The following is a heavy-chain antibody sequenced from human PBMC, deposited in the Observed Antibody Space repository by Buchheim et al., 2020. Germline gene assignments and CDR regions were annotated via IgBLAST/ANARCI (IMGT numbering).Heavy chain of an antibody. CDR2: INSDGSST. V-gene: IGHV3-74*01. Sequence: EVQLVESGGGLVQPGGSLRLSCAASGFTFSSYWMHWVRQAPGKGLVWVSRINSDGSSTSYADSVKGRFTISRDNAKNTLYLQMNSLRAEDTVVYYCARDVGPNYDFWSGYSGGWFDPWGQGTL. CDR3: ARDVGPNYDFWSGYSGGWFDP. J-gene: IGHJ5*02. CDR1: GFTFSSYW. D-gene: IGHD3-3*01.